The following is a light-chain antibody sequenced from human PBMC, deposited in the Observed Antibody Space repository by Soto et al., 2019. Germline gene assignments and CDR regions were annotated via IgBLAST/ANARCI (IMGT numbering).Light chain of an antibody. Sequence: EIVMTQSPATLSVSPGERATLSCRASQSVSSNLAWYQQKPGQAPRLLIYGASTRATGIPARFSGSGSGTEFTLTISSLQSEDFALYYCQQYNNWPPAFGQGTKVEIK. V-gene: IGKV3-15*01. J-gene: IGKJ1*01. CDR1: QSVSSN. CDR2: GAS. CDR3: QQYNNWPPA.